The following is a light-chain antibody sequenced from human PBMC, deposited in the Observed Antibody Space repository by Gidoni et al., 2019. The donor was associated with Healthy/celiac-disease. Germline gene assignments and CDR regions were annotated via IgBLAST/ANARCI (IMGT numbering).Light chain of an antibody. CDR2: DVS. CDR3: SSYASSTTPGV. V-gene: IGLV2-14*01. Sequence: QSALTQPASVSGSPGQSITIPCTGSSNDVGGYSYVSWYQQVPGKAPQLMIYDVSNRPSGVSDRFSGSKSGNTASLTISGLQAEDEAYYYCSSYASSTTPGVFGGGTKLTVL. CDR1: SNDVGGYSY. J-gene: IGLJ3*02.